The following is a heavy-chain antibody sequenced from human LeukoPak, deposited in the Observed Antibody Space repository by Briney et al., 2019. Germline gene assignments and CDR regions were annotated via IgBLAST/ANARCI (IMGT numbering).Heavy chain of an antibody. CDR3: ARDERPGYSYGY. CDR1: GFTFSSYS. CDR2: ISSSSSYI. V-gene: IGHV3-21*01. Sequence: PGGSLRLSCAASGFTFSSYSMNWVRQAPGKGLEWVSSISSSSSYIYYADSVKGRFTISRDNAKNSLYLQMNSLRAEDTAVYYCARDERPGYSYGYWGQGALVTVSS. J-gene: IGHJ4*02. D-gene: IGHD5-18*01.